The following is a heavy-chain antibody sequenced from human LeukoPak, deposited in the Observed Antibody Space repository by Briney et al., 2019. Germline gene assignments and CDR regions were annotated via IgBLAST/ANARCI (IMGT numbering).Heavy chain of an antibody. Sequence: PGESLKISCKGSGYIFTSYWINWVRQMPGKGLEWVGRIDPSDSYTKYSPSFQGHVTISADKSISTAYLQWSSLKASDRAMYYCASSHRFGRDAFDIWGQGTMVTVSS. J-gene: IGHJ3*02. V-gene: IGHV5-10-1*01. CDR3: ASSHRFGRDAFDI. CDR1: GYIFTSYW. CDR2: IDPSDSYT. D-gene: IGHD3-10*01.